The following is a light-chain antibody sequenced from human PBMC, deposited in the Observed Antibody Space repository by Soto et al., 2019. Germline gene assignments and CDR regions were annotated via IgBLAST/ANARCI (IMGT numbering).Light chain of an antibody. CDR1: SSNIGGNT. CDR2: IND. V-gene: IGLV1-44*01. J-gene: IGLJ1*01. CDR3: QSYDSSLRGSV. Sequence: QSALTQPPSLSGTPGQRVTISCSGSSSNIGGNTVHWYQHLPGTAPKLLIYINDQRPSGVPDRFSGSRSGTSASLAVSGLQAEDEADYYCQSYDSSLRGSVFGTGTKVTVL.